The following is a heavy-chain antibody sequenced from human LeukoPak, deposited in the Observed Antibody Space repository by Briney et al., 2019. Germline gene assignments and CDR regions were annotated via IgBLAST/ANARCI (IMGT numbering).Heavy chain of an antibody. CDR1: GFTFSSYW. Sequence: PGGSLRLSCAASGFTFSSYWMHWVRQAPGKGLVWVSRINSDGSSTSYADSVKGRFTISRDNAKNTLYLQMNSLRAEDTAVYYCAREDGQLYYFDYWGQGTLVTVSS. D-gene: IGHD2-2*01. CDR2: INSDGSST. CDR3: AREDGQLYYFDY. J-gene: IGHJ4*02. V-gene: IGHV3-74*01.